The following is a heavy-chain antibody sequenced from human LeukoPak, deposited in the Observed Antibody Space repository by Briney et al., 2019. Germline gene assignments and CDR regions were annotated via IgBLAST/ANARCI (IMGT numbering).Heavy chain of an antibody. CDR2: IIPILGIA. CDR3: ARVDTAMVIDY. J-gene: IGHJ4*02. V-gene: IGHV1-69*04. CDR1: GGTFSSYA. Sequence: SVKVSCKASGGTFSSYAISWVRQAPGQGLEWMGRIIPILGIANYAQKFQGRVTITADKSTSTAYMELSSLRSEDTAVYYCARVDTAMVIDYWGQGALVTVSS. D-gene: IGHD5-18*01.